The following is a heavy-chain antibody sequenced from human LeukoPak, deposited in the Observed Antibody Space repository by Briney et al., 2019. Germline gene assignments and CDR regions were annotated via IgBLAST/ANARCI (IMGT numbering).Heavy chain of an antibody. J-gene: IGHJ4*02. CDR3: ARGHYYDSDFDY. Sequence: SETLSLTCSVSGGSISSSSYFWGWIRQPPGKGLEWIASVHYSGSTYYNPSLKSRVTMLVDTSKNQFSLKLSSVTAADTAVYYCARGHYYDSDFDYWGQGTLVTVSS. V-gene: IGHV4-39*07. CDR1: GGSISSSSYF. D-gene: IGHD3-22*01. CDR2: VHYSGST.